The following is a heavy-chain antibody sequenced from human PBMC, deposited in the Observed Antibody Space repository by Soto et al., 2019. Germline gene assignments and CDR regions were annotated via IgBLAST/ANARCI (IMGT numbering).Heavy chain of an antibody. J-gene: IGHJ6*02. V-gene: IGHV4-34*01. D-gene: IGHD3-3*01. CDR3: ARSRPAVLRFYYGMDV. CDR1: GGSFSGYY. CDR2: INHSGST. Sequence: SETLSLTCAVYGGSFSGYYWSWIRQPPGKGLEWIGEINHSGSTNYNPSLKSRVTISVDTSKNQFSLKLSSVTAADTAVYYCARSRPAVLRFYYGMDVWGQGTTVTVSS.